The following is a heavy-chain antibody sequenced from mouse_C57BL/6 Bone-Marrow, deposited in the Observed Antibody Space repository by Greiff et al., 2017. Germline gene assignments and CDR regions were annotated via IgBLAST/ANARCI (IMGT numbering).Heavy chain of an antibody. D-gene: IGHD2-1*01. CDR1: GFNIKDDY. Sequence: VQLQQSGAELVRPGASVKLSCTASGFNIKDDYMHWVKQRPEQGLEWIGWIDPENGDTEYASKFQGKATITADTSSNTAYLPLSSLTSEDTAVYYCTTDGNYVEYYFDYWGQGTTLTVSS. J-gene: IGHJ2*01. CDR2: IDPENGDT. CDR3: TTDGNYVEYYFDY. V-gene: IGHV14-4*01.